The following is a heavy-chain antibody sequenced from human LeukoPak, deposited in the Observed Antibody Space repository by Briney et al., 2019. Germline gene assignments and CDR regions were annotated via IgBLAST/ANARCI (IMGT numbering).Heavy chain of an antibody. J-gene: IGHJ6*03. V-gene: IGHV3-30*18. D-gene: IGHD6-13*01. CDR2: ISYDGSNK. CDR3: AKCRVRQQLVSYYYYMGV. Sequence: PGRSLRLSCAASGFTFSSYGMHWVRQAPGKGLEWVAVISYDGSNKYYADSVKGRFTISRDNSKNTLYLQMNSLRAEDTAVYYCAKCRVRQQLVSYYYYMGVWGKGTTVTVSS. CDR1: GFTFSSYG.